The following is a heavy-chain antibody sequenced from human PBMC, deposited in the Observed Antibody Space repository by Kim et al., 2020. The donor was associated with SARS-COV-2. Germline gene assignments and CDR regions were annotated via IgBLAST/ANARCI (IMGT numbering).Heavy chain of an antibody. J-gene: IGHJ4*02. D-gene: IGHD3-22*01. V-gene: IGHV4-39*01. Sequence: LKSPRTISVDPSKNQFSLKLSSVTAADTAVYYCARLNYYDSSGYYEFDYWGQGTLVTVSS. CDR3: ARLNYYDSSGYYEFDY.